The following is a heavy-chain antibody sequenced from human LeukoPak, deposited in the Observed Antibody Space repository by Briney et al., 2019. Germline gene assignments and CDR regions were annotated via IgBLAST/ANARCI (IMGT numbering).Heavy chain of an antibody. CDR3: ARDLGKVTYYYDSSGYYNSDAFDI. Sequence: SETLSLTCTVSGYSISSGYYWGWIRQPPGKGLEWIGSIYHSGSTYYNPSLKSRVTISVDTSKNQFSLKLSSVTAADTAVYYCARDLGKVTYYYDSSGYYNSDAFDIWGQGTMVTVSS. J-gene: IGHJ3*02. CDR1: GYSISSGYY. V-gene: IGHV4-38-2*02. CDR2: IYHSGST. D-gene: IGHD3-22*01.